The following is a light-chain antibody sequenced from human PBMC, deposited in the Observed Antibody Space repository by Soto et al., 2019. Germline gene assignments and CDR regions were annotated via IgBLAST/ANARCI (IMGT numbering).Light chain of an antibody. CDR2: DDT. J-gene: IGLJ3*02. CDR1: NIRNKS. CDR3: QVWDSSSDHWV. Sequence: SYELTQTPSVSVAPGQTARITCGGNNIRNKSVQWYQQKPGQAPVVVVCDDTNRPSGIPERFSGSNSGNTATLTISRVEAGDEADYYCQVWDSSSDHWVFGGGTQVTVL. V-gene: IGLV3-21*02.